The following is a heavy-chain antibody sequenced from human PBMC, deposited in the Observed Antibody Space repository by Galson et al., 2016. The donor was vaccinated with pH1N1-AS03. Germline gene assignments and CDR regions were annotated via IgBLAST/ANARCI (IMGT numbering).Heavy chain of an antibody. D-gene: IGHD3-10*02. Sequence: SLRLSCATSGFDFSRSPMHWVRQAPGKGLEWVSVISFESSNKRYADSVEGRLVISRDNSNNMVYLQMNRLRSEDTAVYYCARGRVFDDSYYGLDVWGQGTTVIVSS. CDR1: GFDFSRSP. V-gene: IGHV3-30*09. CDR2: ISFESSNK. CDR3: ARGRVFDDSYYGLDV. J-gene: IGHJ6*02.